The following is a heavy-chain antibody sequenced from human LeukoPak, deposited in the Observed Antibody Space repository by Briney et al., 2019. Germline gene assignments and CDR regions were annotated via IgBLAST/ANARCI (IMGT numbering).Heavy chain of an antibody. Sequence: ASVKVSCKASGYTFTSYAMHWVRQAPGQRLEWMGWINAGNGNTKYSQKFQGRVTITRDTSASTAYMELSSLRSEDTAVHYCARGSGSYYIDYWGQGTLVTVSS. J-gene: IGHJ4*02. CDR3: ARGSGSYYIDY. CDR2: INAGNGNT. CDR1: GYTFTSYA. V-gene: IGHV1-3*01. D-gene: IGHD1-26*01.